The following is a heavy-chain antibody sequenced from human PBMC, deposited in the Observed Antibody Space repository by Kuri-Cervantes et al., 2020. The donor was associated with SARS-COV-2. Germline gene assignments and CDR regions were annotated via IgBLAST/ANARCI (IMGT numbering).Heavy chain of an antibody. CDR3: ARENWNYFDY. CDR2: IYYSGST. Sequence: ESLKISCTVSGGSISSYYWSWIRQPPGKGLEWIGYIYYSGSTNYNPSLKSRVTISVDTSKNQFSLKLSSVTAADTAVYYCARENWNYFDYWGQGTLVTVSS. D-gene: IGHD1-1*01. V-gene: IGHV4-59*01. CDR1: GGSISSYY. J-gene: IGHJ4*02.